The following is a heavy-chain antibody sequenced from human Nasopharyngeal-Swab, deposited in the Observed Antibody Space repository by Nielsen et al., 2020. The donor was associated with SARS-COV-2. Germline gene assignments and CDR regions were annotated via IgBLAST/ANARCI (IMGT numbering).Heavy chain of an antibody. Sequence: GGSLRLSCAASGFTVSSNYMSWVRQAPGKGLEWVSVIYSGGSKYYADSVKGRFTISRDNSKNTLYLQMNSLRAEDTAVYYCARAFGGGYYYGMDVWGQGTTVTVSS. V-gene: IGHV3-53*05. CDR3: ARAFGGGYYYGMDV. D-gene: IGHD3-10*01. J-gene: IGHJ6*02. CDR1: GFTVSSNY. CDR2: IYSGGSK.